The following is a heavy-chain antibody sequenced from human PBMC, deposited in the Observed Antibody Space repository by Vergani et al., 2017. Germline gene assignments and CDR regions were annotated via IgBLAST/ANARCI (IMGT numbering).Heavy chain of an antibody. V-gene: IGHV4-39*01. CDR2: MDYSGST. Sequence: QVQLQESGPGLVKPSETLSLTCTVSGDSVISTDYHWGWISQPPGKGLEWIGSMDYSGSTSYNPSLESRISIYFDTPKNQFSLRLTSVTAADTAVYYCASKRGACRAAYCHSYDFWGPGTLVGVSS. J-gene: IGHJ4*02. CDR3: ASKRGACRAAYCHSYDF. CDR1: GDSVISTDYH. D-gene: IGHD2-15*01.